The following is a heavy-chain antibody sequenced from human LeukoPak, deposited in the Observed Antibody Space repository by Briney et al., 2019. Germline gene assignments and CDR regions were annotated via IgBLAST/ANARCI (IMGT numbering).Heavy chain of an antibody. V-gene: IGHV4-4*07. Sequence: PSETLSLTCTVSGGSISSYYWSWIRQPAGKGLEWIGRIYTSGSTNYNPSLKSRVTISVDTSKNQFSLKLSSVTAADTAVYYCARDRDYDSSGYLDYWGQGTLVTASS. J-gene: IGHJ4*02. CDR2: IYTSGST. CDR1: GGSISSYY. CDR3: ARDRDYDSSGYLDY. D-gene: IGHD3-22*01.